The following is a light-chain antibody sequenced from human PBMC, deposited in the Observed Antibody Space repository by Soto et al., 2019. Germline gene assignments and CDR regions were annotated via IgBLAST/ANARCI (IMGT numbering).Light chain of an antibody. J-gene: IGKJ2*01. CDR1: QSVNSNF. V-gene: IGKV3-20*01. Sequence: EIVLTQAPGTLYLPPEEIATPSCRASQSVNSNFLAWYQHKPGQALRLLIYGASTRTAGVPDRFSGRGSGTDFTLTITRLESEDFARYYCQQYGRSPLVYTGRRATK. CDR3: QQYGRSPLVYT. CDR2: GAS.